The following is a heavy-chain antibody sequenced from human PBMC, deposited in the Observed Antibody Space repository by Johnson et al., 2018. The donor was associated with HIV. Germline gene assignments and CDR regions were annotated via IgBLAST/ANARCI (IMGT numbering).Heavy chain of an antibody. V-gene: IGHV3-30*04. CDR3: AKDARPEGGSDSSGYPIHDAFDI. CDR1: GITFSSYA. CDR2: ISYDGSNK. Sequence: QVQLVESGGGLVQPGRSLRLSCAASGITFSSYAMHWVRQAPGKGLEWVAVISYDGSNKYYADSVKGRFTISRDNSKNTLYLQMNSLRAEDTAVYYCAKDARPEGGSDSSGYPIHDAFDIWGQGTMVTVSS. J-gene: IGHJ3*02. D-gene: IGHD3-22*01.